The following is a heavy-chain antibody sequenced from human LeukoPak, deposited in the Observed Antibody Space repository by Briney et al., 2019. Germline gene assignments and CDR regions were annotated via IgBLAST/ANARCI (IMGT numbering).Heavy chain of an antibody. CDR2: ISYDGSNK. D-gene: IGHD2-2*02. Sequence: GGSLRLSCAASGFTFRSYGMHWVRQAPGKGLEWVAVISYDGSNKYYADSVKGRFTISRDNSKNTLYLQMNSLRAEDTAVYYCAKSYIRYCSSTSCYTGDYWGQGTLVTVSS. CDR1: GFTFRSYG. CDR3: AKSYIRYCSSTSCYTGDY. J-gene: IGHJ4*02. V-gene: IGHV3-30*18.